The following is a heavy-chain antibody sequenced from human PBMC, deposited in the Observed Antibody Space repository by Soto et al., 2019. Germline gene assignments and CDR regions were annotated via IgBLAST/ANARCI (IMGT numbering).Heavy chain of an antibody. CDR3: AKYGCSSTACQCDY. Sequence: GGSLRLSCAASGFTFSSYAMTWVRQAPGKGLEWVSAISGSGAYTYYANFVKGRFTISRDNSKNTLYLQLNSLRAEDTAVYYCAKYGCSSTACQCDYWGQGTRVTVSS. J-gene: IGHJ4*02. CDR1: GFTFSSYA. CDR2: ISGSGAYT. V-gene: IGHV3-23*01. D-gene: IGHD2-2*01.